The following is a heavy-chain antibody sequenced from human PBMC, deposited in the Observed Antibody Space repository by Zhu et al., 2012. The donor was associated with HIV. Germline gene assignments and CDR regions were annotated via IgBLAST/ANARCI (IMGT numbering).Heavy chain of an antibody. CDR1: GFTFSSYW. CDR2: INSDGSSA. CDR3: ASVPYGDRTFDY. V-gene: IGHV3-74*01. D-gene: IGHD4-17*01. Sequence: EVQLVESGGGLVQPGGSLRLSCAAPGFTFSSYWMHWVRQVPGKGLVWVSHINSDGSSATYADSVKGRFTISRDNSKNTVYLKMNSLRAEDTAVYYCASVPYGDRTFDYWGQGTLVTVSS. J-gene: IGHJ4*02.